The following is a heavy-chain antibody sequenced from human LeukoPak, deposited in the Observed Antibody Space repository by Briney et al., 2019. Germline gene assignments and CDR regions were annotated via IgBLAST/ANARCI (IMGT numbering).Heavy chain of an antibody. CDR1: GFTFSNNG. J-gene: IGHJ5*02. Sequence: PGGSLRLSCAASGFTFSNNGMAWVRQAPGKGLEWVSSIHPNGVNTHYADSAKGRFTISRDNSKNTLFLQMSNLRVDDTAIYYCAKALYDSPLAGDPWGQGTLVTVSS. CDR3: AKALYDSPLAGDP. CDR2: IHPNGVNT. V-gene: IGHV3-23*01. D-gene: IGHD3-22*01.